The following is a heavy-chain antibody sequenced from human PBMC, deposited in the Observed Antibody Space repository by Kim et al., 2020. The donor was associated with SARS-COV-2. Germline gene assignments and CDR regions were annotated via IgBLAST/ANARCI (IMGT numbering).Heavy chain of an antibody. CDR1: GYNFPSYW. J-gene: IGHJ4*02. D-gene: IGHD2-21*02. CDR3: ARLGPEGDFPFGY. Sequence: GESLKISCKGSGYNFPSYWIGWVRQMPGKGLEWMGIINPGDFDTRYSPSFQGHVTISVDKSVSSAYLQWSSLKSSDTAMYYCARLGPEGDFPFGYWGQGTLVTVSS. V-gene: IGHV5-51*01. CDR2: INPGDFDT.